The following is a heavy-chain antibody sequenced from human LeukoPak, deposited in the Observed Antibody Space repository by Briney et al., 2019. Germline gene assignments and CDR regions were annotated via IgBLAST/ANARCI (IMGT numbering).Heavy chain of an antibody. CDR2: IWYDGSNK. V-gene: IGHV3-33*01. CDR3: ARGPRRDSSGHPLDY. Sequence: GGSLRLSCAASGFTFSSYGMLWVRQAPGKGLEWVAVIWYDGSNKYYADSVKGRFTISRDSSKNTLYLQMNSLRAEDTAVYYCARGPRRDSSGHPLDYWGQGTLVTVSS. D-gene: IGHD3-22*01. CDR1: GFTFSSYG. J-gene: IGHJ4*02.